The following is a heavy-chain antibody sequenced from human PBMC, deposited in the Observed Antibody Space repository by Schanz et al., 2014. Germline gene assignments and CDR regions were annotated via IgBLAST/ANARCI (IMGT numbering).Heavy chain of an antibody. CDR1: GFTFSSHW. CDR3: ARGGPAYYFDD. V-gene: IGHV3-9*01. CDR2: ISWNSGTI. Sequence: VQLVESGGGLVKPGGSLRLSCAASGFTFSSHWMHWVRQAPGKGLEWVSVISWNSGTIGYADSVKGRFTISRDNAKNSLYLQMNSLRVEDTAVYYCARGGPAYYFDDWGQGTLVTVSS. J-gene: IGHJ4*02.